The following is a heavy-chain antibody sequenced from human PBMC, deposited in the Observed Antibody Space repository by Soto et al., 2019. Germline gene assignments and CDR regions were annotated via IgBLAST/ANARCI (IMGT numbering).Heavy chain of an antibody. CDR3: VRHDPLQGGAHDV. CDR1: GYRFTNNW. Sequence: GESLKISCKGSGYRFTNNWIGWVRQMPGKGLEWMGVIYPTGSETRYSPSFQGQVTMSADRSTSTAYLQWSSLKASDTAMYFCVRHDPLQGGAHDVWGQGTMVTVSS. V-gene: IGHV5-51*01. CDR2: IYPTGSET. J-gene: IGHJ3*01. D-gene: IGHD2-21*01.